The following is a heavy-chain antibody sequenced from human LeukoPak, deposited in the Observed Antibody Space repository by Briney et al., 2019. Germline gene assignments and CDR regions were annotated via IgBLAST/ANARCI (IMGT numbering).Heavy chain of an antibody. J-gene: IGHJ4*02. CDR3: ARAGYSSGWYDDYFDY. V-gene: IGHV5-51*01. D-gene: IGHD6-19*01. CDR1: GYSFTSYW. CDR2: IYPGDSDT. Sequence: GESLKISCKGSGYSFTSYWIGWVRQMPGKGLEWMGIIYPGDSDTRYSPSFQGQVTISADKSISTAYLQWSSLKASDTAMYYCARAGYSSGWYDDYFDYWGQGTLVTVSS.